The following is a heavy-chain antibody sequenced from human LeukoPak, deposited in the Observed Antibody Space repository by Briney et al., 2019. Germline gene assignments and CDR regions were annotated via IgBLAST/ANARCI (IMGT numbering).Heavy chain of an antibody. J-gene: IGHJ3*02. V-gene: IGHV3-23*01. CDR2: ISGSGGST. Sequence: PGGSLRLSCAASGFTFSSYAMSWVRQAPGKGLEWVSVISGSGGSTYYADSVKGRFTISRDNSKNTLYLQMNSLRAEDTAVYHCAKDREMYYYDSSGHGAFDIWGQGTRVTVSS. CDR1: GFTFSSYA. D-gene: IGHD3-22*01. CDR3: AKDREMYYYDSSGHGAFDI.